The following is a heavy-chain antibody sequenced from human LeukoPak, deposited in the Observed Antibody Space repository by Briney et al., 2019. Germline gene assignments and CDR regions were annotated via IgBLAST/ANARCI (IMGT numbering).Heavy chain of an antibody. CDR2: ISVDNGNT. J-gene: IGHJ5*02. CDR1: GFTFTNYA. V-gene: IGHV1-18*01. D-gene: IGHD5-12*01. CDR3: ARDSWARAYDIDH. Sequence: ASVKVSCKASGFTFTNYAISWVRQAPGQGLEWLAWISVDNGNTNYIRNLQGRVTLTTDTSTSTAYMELRNLRSDDTAVYYGARDSWARAYDIDHWGQGTLVTVSS.